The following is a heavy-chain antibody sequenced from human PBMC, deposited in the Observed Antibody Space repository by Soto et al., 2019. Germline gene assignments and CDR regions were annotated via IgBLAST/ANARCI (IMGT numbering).Heavy chain of an antibody. Sequence: QVQLVESGGGVVQPGRSLRLSCAASGFTFSSYGMHWVRQAPGKGLEWVAVIWYDGSNKYYADSVKGRFTISRDNSKNTRYLQMNSLRAEDTGVYYCATSGTEQQHIDYWGQGPLVTVFS. CDR3: ATSGTEQQHIDY. J-gene: IGHJ4*02. CDR1: GFTFSSYG. D-gene: IGHD6-13*01. CDR2: IWYDGSNK. V-gene: IGHV3-33*01.